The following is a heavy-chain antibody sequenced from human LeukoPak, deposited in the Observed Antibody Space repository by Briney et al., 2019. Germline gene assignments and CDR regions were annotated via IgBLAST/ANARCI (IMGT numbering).Heavy chain of an antibody. V-gene: IGHV3-74*03. J-gene: IGHJ4*02. CDR3: ARDKKSGESSEIDY. CDR2: INRDGSTT. CDR1: GFTFSNYW. D-gene: IGHD3-10*01. Sequence: GGSLRLSCAASGFTFSNYWVHWVRQAPGKGLVWVSRINRDGSTTKYADSVKGRYTVSRDNAKNTLNLQMNSLRAEDTAVYYCARDKKSGESSEIDYWGQGTLVTVSS.